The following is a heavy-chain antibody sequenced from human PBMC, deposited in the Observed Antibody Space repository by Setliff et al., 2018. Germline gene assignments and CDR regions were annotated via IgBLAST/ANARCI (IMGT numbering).Heavy chain of an antibody. CDR3: ARDGGEY. D-gene: IGHD3-16*01. J-gene: IGHJ4*02. CDR2: IWNDGSSK. CDR1: GFTFSNYG. Sequence: GGSLRPSCVASGFTFSNYGMHWVRQAPGKGLEWVALIWNDGSSKFYGDSVKGRLTISRDNSKNTLYLQMDSLRAEDTAVYYCARDGGEYWGQGTLVTVSS. V-gene: IGHV3-33*01.